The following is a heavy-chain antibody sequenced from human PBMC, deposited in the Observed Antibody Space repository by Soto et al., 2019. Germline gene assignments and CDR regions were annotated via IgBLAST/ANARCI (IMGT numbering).Heavy chain of an antibody. CDR1: GFTFSSYA. D-gene: IGHD6-19*01. CDR2: ISGSGGST. J-gene: IGHJ4*02. V-gene: IGHV3-23*01. CDR3: AKGREYSSGWYVGY. Sequence: GGSLRLSCAASGFTFSSYAMSWVRQAPGKGLEWVSAISGSGGSTYYADSVKGRFTISRDNSKNTLYLQMNSLRAEDTAVYYCAKGREYSSGWYVGYWGQGXLVTVSS.